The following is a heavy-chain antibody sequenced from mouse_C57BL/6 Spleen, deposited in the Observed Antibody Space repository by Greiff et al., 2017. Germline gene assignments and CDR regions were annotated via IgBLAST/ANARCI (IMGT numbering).Heavy chain of an antibody. CDR3: ARNAVTTSYYAMDY. CDR2: IWSGGST. Sequence: VKLMESGPGLVQPSQSLSITCTVSGFSLTSYGVHWVRQSPGKGLEWLGVIWSGGSTDYNAAFISRLSISKDNSKSQVFFKMNSLQADDTAIYYCARNAVTTSYYAMDYWGQGTSVTVSS. J-gene: IGHJ4*01. CDR1: GFSLTSYG. V-gene: IGHV2-2*01. D-gene: IGHD2-12*01.